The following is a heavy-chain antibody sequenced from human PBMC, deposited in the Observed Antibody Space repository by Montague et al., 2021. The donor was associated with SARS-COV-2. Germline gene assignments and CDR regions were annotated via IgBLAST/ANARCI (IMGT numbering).Heavy chain of an antibody. V-gene: IGHV4-39*01. D-gene: IGHD2-21*01. CDR3: ARHPTAYADCFDY. Sequence: SETLSLTCTVSDDSIRRSTYYWGWIRQPPGKGLEWIGSVNYGGSNYYHPSLKSRVTMSVDTSKSQFSLKLNSVTAADTAVYYCARHPTAYADCFDYWGQGTLVTVSS. CDR2: VNYGGSN. CDR1: DDSIRRSTYY. J-gene: IGHJ4*02.